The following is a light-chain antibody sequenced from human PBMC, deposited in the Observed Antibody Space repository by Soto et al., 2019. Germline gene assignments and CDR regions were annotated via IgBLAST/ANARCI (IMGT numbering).Light chain of an antibody. Sequence: EIVMTQSPATLSVSPGERATLSCRASQSVSSNLAWYQQKPGQAPRLLIYGASSRATGIPDRFSGSGSGTHFTLTISRLEPEDFALYYCQQYGSSPRITFGQGTRLEIK. CDR3: QQYGSSPRIT. J-gene: IGKJ5*01. CDR1: QSVSSN. CDR2: GAS. V-gene: IGKV3-20*01.